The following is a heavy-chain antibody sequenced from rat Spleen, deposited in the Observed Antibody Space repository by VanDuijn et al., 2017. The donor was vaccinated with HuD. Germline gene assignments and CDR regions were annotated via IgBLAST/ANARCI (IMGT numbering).Heavy chain of an antibody. CDR1: RFTLSDYY. CDR2: ISSDGGRN. CDR3: VGAGYLRDWYFDF. J-gene: IGHJ1*01. D-gene: IGHD2-2*01. Sequence: EVQLVESDGGLVQPGRSLKLSCTASRFTLSDYYMAWVRQAPKKGLEWVATISSDGGRNFYRDSVKGRFTISRDNAKRTLFLQMDSLRSDDTATYHCVGAGYLRDWYFDFWGPGTMVTVSS. V-gene: IGHV5-7*01.